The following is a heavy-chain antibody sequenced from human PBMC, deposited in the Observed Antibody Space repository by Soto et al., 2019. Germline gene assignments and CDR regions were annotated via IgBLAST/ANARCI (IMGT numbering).Heavy chain of an antibody. CDR1: GDSIGTINYY. D-gene: IGHD2-8*01. Sequence: QLQLQESGPGLVKPSETLSVTCSVSGDSIGTINYYWGWLRQPPGKGPEWIGSIYYSGSTHYNPSLRGRVTISVDTSKNQFSLRLSSVTAADTAVYYCARHPGYTVPTVYATHYFDDWGQGVLDTVSS. J-gene: IGHJ4*02. CDR3: ARHPGYTVPTVYATHYFDD. V-gene: IGHV4-39*01. CDR2: IYYSGST.